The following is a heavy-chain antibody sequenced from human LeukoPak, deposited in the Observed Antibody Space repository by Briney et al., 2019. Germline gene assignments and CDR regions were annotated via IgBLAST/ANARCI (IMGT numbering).Heavy chain of an antibody. D-gene: IGHD2-21*02. V-gene: IGHV4-34*01. CDR3: AGAYCGGDCYSGRTFDI. J-gene: IGHJ3*02. Sequence: SETLSLTCAVYGGSFSGYYWSWIRQPPGKGLEWIGEINHSGSTNYNPSLKSRVTISVDKSKNRFSLKLSSVTAADTAVYYCAGAYCGGDCYSGRTFDIWGQGTMVTVSS. CDR2: INHSGST. CDR1: GGSFSGYY.